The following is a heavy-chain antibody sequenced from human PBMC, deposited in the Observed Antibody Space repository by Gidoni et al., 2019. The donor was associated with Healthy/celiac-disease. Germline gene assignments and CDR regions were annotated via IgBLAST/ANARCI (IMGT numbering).Heavy chain of an antibody. Sequence: QVQLVQSGPEVKKPGSSVKVSCKASGGTFSSYAISWVRQAPGQGLEWMGGILTIFGTANYAQKFQGRVTITADKSTSTAYMELSSLRSEDTAVYYCARDPYYYDSSGAYGMDVWGQGTTVTVSS. CDR3: ARDPYYYDSSGAYGMDV. J-gene: IGHJ6*02. D-gene: IGHD3-22*01. CDR2: ILTIFGTA. V-gene: IGHV1-69*06. CDR1: GGTFSSYA.